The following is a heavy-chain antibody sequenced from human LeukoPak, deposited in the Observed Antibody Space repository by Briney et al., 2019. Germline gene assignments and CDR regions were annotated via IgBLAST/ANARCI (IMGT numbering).Heavy chain of an antibody. J-gene: IGHJ4*02. D-gene: IGHD3-22*01. Sequence: PSETLSLTCTVSGGSISSSTYYRAWIRQPPGEGLELIGSIYYRGNAYYNPSLKSRVTISVDTSKNQFSLSLSSVTAADTAVYYCAREEDRSGDWGQGTLVTVTS. V-gene: IGHV4-39*07. CDR3: AREEDRSGD. CDR1: GGSISSSTYY. CDR2: IYYRGNA.